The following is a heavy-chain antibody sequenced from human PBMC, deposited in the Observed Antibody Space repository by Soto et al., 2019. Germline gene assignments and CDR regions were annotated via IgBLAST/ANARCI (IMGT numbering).Heavy chain of an antibody. CDR3: ARGLPRYCSGGSCYDKGVYFDY. V-gene: IGHV4-31*03. J-gene: IGHJ4*02. CDR1: GGSISSGGYY. Sequence: SETLSLTCTVSGGSISSGGYYWSWIRQHPGKGLEWIGYIYYSGSTYYNPSLKSRVTISVDTSKNQFSLKLSSVTAADTAVYYCARGLPRYCSGGSCYDKGVYFDYWGQGTLVTVSS. D-gene: IGHD2-15*01. CDR2: IYYSGST.